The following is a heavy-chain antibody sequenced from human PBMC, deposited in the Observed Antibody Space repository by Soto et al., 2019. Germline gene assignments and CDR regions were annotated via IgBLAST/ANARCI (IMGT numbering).Heavy chain of an antibody. CDR2: IKSKTAGGTT. CDR3: TSGYNYGQYCYDY. Sequence: EVQLVESGGGLVKPGGSLRLSCAASGFTFSNAWMSWVRQAPGKGLEWVGRIKSKTAGGTTDYAAPVKGRFTISRDDSIPTLYLQMNSLKSEAPAVYYCTSGYNYGQYCYDYWGQGPLVTVSS. CDR1: GFTFSNAW. J-gene: IGHJ4*02. V-gene: IGHV3-15*01. D-gene: IGHD5-18*01.